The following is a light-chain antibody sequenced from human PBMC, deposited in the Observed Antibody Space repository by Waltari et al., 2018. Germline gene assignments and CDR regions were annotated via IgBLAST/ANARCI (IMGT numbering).Light chain of an antibody. CDR2: FTD. V-gene: IGLV1-44*01. CDR1: RSNIGSNS. CDR3: ASWDASLNGWV. Sequence: QSVLTQPPSAPGTPGQRVTISCSGGRSNIGSNSVNWFQQLPGTAPRLFIYFTDQRPSGVPGRFSGSKSGTSASLAISGLQSGDEADYYCASWDASLNGWVFGGGTKLTVL. J-gene: IGLJ3*02.